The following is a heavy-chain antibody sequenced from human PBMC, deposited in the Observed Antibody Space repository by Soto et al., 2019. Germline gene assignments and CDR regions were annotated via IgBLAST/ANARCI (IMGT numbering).Heavy chain of an antibody. J-gene: IGHJ5*02. V-gene: IGHV4-59*08. CDR1: GGSFSIYY. CDR3: SRQPRFDP. CDR2: IDNSGST. Sequence: QVQLQESGPGLVKPSETLSLTCTVSGGSFSIYYCSWIRQPPGKGLEWIGYIDNSGSTNYNPSLKSRVTISIDTSKNQFSLKLTSVTAADTAIYYCSRQPRFDPWGQGTRVTVSS.